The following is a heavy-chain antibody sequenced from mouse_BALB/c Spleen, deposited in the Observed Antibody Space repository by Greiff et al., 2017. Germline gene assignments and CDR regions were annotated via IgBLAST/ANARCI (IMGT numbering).Heavy chain of an antibody. Sequence: VKLMESGPGLVAPSQSLSITCTVSGFSLTSYGVHWVRQPPGKGLEWLGVIWAGGSTNYNSALMSRLSISKDNSKSQVFLKMNSLQTDDTARYYCARDRRLGAMDYWGQGTSVTVAS. V-gene: IGHV2-9*02. CDR1: GFSLTSYG. J-gene: IGHJ4*01. CDR3: ARDRRLGAMDY. D-gene: IGHD6-1*01. CDR2: IWAGGST.